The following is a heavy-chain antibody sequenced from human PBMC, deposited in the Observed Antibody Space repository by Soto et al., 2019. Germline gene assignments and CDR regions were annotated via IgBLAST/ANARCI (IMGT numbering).Heavy chain of an antibody. Sequence: PSETLSLTCSVSGGSVRSGNYYWSWIRQPPGKGLEWIGYIYYSGSTNYNPSLKSRVTISVDTSKNQFSLKLSSVTAADTAVYYCARLGIAVAGTIGYDYWGQGTLLTVSS. V-gene: IGHV4-61*01. D-gene: IGHD6-19*01. CDR1: GGSVRSGNYY. J-gene: IGHJ4*02. CDR3: ARLGIAVAGTIGYDY. CDR2: IYYSGST.